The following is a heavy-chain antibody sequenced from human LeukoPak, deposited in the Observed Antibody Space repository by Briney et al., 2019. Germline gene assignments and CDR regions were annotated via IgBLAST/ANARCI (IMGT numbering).Heavy chain of an antibody. CDR2: IKSKADGGTT. V-gene: IGHV3-15*01. CDR1: GFSFSNAW. J-gene: IGHJ4*02. CDR3: TGGSYAIFDQ. Sequence: GGSLRLSCAASGFSFSNAWMTWVRQAPGKGLEWVGHIKSKADGGTTDYAAPVKGRFTISRHDSQNTPFLQMNSLKTEDTAVYYCTGGSYAIFDQWGQGTLVTVSS. D-gene: IGHD3-3*01.